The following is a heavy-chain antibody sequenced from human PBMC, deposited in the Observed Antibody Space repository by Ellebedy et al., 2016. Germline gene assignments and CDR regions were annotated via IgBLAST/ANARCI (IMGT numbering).Heavy chain of an antibody. J-gene: IGHJ6*02. CDR2: ISYDGKNK. V-gene: IGHV3-30*03. CDR1: GFTFRSSG. CDR3: AIILTGYQYGMDV. Sequence: GGSLRLXCAASGFTFRSSGMHWVRQAPGKGLEWVAFISYDGKNKYHADSVEGRFTVSRDNSKNTLYLQMNSLRAEDTAVYYCAIILTGYQYGMDVWGQGTTVTVSS. D-gene: IGHD3-9*01.